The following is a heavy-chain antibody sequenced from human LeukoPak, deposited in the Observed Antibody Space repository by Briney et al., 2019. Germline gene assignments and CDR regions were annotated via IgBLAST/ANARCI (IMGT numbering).Heavy chain of an antibody. CDR2: IYSGGST. V-gene: IGHV3-53*01. CDR1: GFTVSSNY. J-gene: IGHJ4*02. Sequence: GGSLRLSCAASGFTVSSNYMSWVRQAPGKGLEWVSVIYSGGSTYYADSVKGRFTISRDNSKNTLYLQMNSLRAEDTAVYYCARLTAMERDFDYWGQGTLVTVSS. CDR3: ARLTAMERDFDY. D-gene: IGHD5-18*01.